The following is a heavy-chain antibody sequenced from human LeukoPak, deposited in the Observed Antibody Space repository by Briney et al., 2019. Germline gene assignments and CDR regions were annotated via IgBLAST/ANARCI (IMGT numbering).Heavy chain of an antibody. CDR1: GGSVNSGGYY. Sequence: SETLSLTCTISGGSVNSGGYYWSWIRQSPGKGLEWIGYIYHSGSTNYNPFLKSRVTISVDRFKNHFSLKLKSVTAADTAVYYCARGFWSGYYKSNWFDPWGHGTLVTVSS. V-gene: IGHV4-30-2*06. J-gene: IGHJ5*02. D-gene: IGHD3-3*01. CDR3: ARGFWSGYYKSNWFDP. CDR2: IYHSGST.